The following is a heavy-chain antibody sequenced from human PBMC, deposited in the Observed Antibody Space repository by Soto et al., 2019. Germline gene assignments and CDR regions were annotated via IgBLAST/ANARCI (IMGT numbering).Heavy chain of an antibody. Sequence: ASVKVSCKASGYTFTSYAMHWVRQAPGQRLEWMGWINAGNGNTKYSQKFQGRVTITRDTSASTAYMELSSLRSEDTAVYYCARDFKGYDSSAYSYRYDLWGQATLLTVSS. J-gene: IGHJ4*02. CDR1: GYTFTSYA. CDR2: INAGNGNT. D-gene: IGHD3-22*01. CDR3: ARDFKGYDSSAYSYRYDL. V-gene: IGHV1-3*01.